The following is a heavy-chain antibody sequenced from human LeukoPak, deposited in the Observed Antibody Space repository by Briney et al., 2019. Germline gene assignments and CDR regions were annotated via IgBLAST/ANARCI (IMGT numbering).Heavy chain of an antibody. V-gene: IGHV4-59*01. J-gene: IGHJ4*02. CDR3: ARSYSYGFSFDY. CDR1: GGSISSYY. D-gene: IGHD5-18*01. CDR2: IYYSGST. Sequence: ASETLSLTSTVSGGSISSYYWSWIRQPPGKGLEWIGYIYYSGSTNYNPSLKSRVTISVDTSKNQFSLKLSSVTAADTAVYYCARSYSYGFSFDYWGQGTLVTVSS.